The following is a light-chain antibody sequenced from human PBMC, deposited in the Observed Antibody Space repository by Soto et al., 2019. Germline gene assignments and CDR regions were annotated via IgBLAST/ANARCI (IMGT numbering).Light chain of an antibody. V-gene: IGKV3-11*01. CDR1: QSVTTF. J-gene: IGKJ4*01. CDR2: DAS. Sequence: EIVLTQSPVTLSLSPAERATLSCRASQSVTTFLAWYQQKPGQAPRLLIYDASKRATGIPARFSGSGSGTDFTLTISSLEPEDFAVYYCQHRTNWPLTFGGGTKVEIK. CDR3: QHRTNWPLT.